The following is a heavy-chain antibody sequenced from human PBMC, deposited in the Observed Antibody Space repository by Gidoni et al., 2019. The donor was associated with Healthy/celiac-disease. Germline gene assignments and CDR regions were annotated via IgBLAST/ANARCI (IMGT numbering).Heavy chain of an antibody. J-gene: IGHJ5*02. V-gene: IGHV1-18*01. CDR2: ISAYNCNT. D-gene: IGHD4-17*01. Sequence: QVQLVQSGAEVKKPGASVKVSCKASAYTFTSYGLSWLRQAPGQGLEWMGWISAYNCNTNYAQKVQGRVTMTTDTSTSTDYMELRSLRSDDTAVYYCARDNGADYGDPTGWFDPWGQGTLVTVSS. CDR1: AYTFTSYG. CDR3: ARDNGADYGDPTGWFDP.